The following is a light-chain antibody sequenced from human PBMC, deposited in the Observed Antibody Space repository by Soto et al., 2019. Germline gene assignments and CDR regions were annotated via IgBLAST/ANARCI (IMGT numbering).Light chain of an antibody. J-gene: IGKJ1*01. CDR3: QHSIGT. CDR2: EAS. CDR1: QSISTW. V-gene: IGKV1-5*01. Sequence: DIQMTQSPSSLSASEGDRVTITCRASQSISTWLAWYQQRPGKAPQVLISEASTLESGVPSRFSGSGSVTEFTLTISSLQPDDVATYYCQHSIGTFGQGTKLEIK.